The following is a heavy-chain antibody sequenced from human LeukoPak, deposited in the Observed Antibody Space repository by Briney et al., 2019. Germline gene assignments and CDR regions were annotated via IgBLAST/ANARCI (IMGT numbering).Heavy chain of an antibody. Sequence: GGSLRLSCAASGFTFNNYARSWVRQAPGKGLEWVSGISGGGARTYYPDSVKGRFTISRDNSKNTLYLQMNSLRAEDTAVYYCAKDSSYYYGSTCYIDYWGQGALVTVSS. CDR1: GFTFNNYA. D-gene: IGHD3-22*01. CDR3: AKDSSYYYGSTCYIDY. V-gene: IGHV3-23*01. J-gene: IGHJ4*02. CDR2: ISGGGART.